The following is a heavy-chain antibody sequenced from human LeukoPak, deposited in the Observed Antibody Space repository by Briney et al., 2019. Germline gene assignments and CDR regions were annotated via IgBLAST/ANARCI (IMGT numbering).Heavy chain of an antibody. D-gene: IGHD2-15*01. CDR3: ARTSCSDGSCYFGANKGYNDY. Sequence: WASVKVSCKASGYTFTSYYMHWVRQAPGQGLEWMGIINPSGGSTSYAQKFQGRVTMTRDMSTSTVYMELSSLRSEDTAVYYCARTSCSDGSCYFGANKGYNDYWGQGTLVTVSS. CDR1: GYTFTSYY. CDR2: INPSGGST. J-gene: IGHJ4*02. V-gene: IGHV1-46*01.